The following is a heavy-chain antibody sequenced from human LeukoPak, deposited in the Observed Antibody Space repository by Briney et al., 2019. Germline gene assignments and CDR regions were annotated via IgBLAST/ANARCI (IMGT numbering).Heavy chain of an antibody. CDR1: GFTFSSYA. J-gene: IGHJ1*01. V-gene: IGHV3-23*01. CDR3: ALRYGDYGLDFQH. CDR2: ISGSGGST. Sequence: GGSLRFSCAASGFTFSSYAMSWVRQAPGKGLEWVSAISGSGGSTYYADSVKGRFTISRDNSKNTLYLQMNSLRAEDTAVYYCALRYGDYGLDFQHWGQGTLVTVSS. D-gene: IGHD4-17*01.